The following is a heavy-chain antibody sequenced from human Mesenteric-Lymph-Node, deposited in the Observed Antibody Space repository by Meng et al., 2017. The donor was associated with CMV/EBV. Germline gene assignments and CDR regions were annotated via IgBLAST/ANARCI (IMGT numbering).Heavy chain of an antibody. Sequence: SETLSLTCTVSGGSISSYYWSWIRQPPGKGLEWIGYIYYSGSTNYNPSLKSRVTISVDTSKNQFSLKLSSVTAAETAVYYCARGYYYDILTGYYFYYYGMDVWGQGTTVTVSS. J-gene: IGHJ6*02. V-gene: IGHV4-59*01. CDR1: GGSISSYY. D-gene: IGHD3-9*01. CDR2: IYYSGST. CDR3: ARGYYYDILTGYYFYYYGMDV.